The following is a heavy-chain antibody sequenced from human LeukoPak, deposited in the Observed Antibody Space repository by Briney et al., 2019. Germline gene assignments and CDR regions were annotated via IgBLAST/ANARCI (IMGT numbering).Heavy chain of an antibody. D-gene: IGHD5-24*01. CDR2: IYYSGST. V-gene: IGHV4-59*01. Sequence: PSETLSLTCTVSGGSISSYYWSWIRQPPGKGLEWIGYIYYSGSTNYNPSLKSRVTISVDTSKNQFSLKLSSVTAADTAVYCCARVRGYRDGYNHPFDYWGQGTLVTVSS. CDR3: ARVRGYRDGYNHPFDY. CDR1: GGSISSYY. J-gene: IGHJ4*02.